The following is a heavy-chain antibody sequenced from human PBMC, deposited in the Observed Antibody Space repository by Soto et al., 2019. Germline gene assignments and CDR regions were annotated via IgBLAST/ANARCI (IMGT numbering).Heavy chain of an antibody. CDR2: ISAYNGNT. J-gene: IGHJ6*03. Sequence: AASVKVSCKASGYTFTSYGISWVRQAPGQGLEWMGWISAYNGNTNYAQKLQGRATMTTDTSTSTAYMELRSLRSDDTAVYYCARVTLVIMRVVGMDVWGKGTTVTVSS. CDR3: ARVTLVIMRVVGMDV. CDR1: GYTFTSYG. D-gene: IGHD3-9*01. V-gene: IGHV1-18*01.